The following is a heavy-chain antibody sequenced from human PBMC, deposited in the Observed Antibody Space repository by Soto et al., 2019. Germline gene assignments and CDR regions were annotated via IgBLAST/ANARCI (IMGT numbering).Heavy chain of an antibody. CDR3: APLSVSLSGPYGIHV. J-gene: IGHJ6*02. D-gene: IGHD2-15*01. Sequence: SETLSLTCAVYSGPSSGYYWSWIRQSPGKGLEWIGEINRSGTTNYNPSLKSRVTLSVDTSKNQFSVGLNSVTASDTAVYYCAPLSVSLSGPYGIHVWGQGTTVTVSS. V-gene: IGHV4-34*01. CDR1: SGPSSGYY. CDR2: INRSGTT.